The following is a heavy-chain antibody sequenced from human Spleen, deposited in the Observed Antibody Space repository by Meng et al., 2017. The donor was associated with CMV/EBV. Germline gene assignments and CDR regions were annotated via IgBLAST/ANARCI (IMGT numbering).Heavy chain of an antibody. CDR1: GGTFSSFT. V-gene: IGHV1-69*02. D-gene: IGHD3-3*01. CDR2: IIPMLDVA. CDR3: ARGGSIFGVGPLDY. Sequence: SVKVSCKASGGTFSSFTINWVRQAPGQGLEWMGTIIPMLDVAYYAQKFQGRVTISADISTSTAYMELSSLRSEDTAVYYCARGGSIFGVGPLDYWGQGTLVTVSS. J-gene: IGHJ4*02.